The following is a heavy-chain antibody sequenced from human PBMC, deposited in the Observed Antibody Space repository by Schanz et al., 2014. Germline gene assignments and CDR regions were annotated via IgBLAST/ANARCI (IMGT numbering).Heavy chain of an antibody. J-gene: IGHJ4*02. CDR2: ISGSGETT. V-gene: IGHV3-23*01. Sequence: EVQLLESGGALEQPGGSLRLSCAASGFTFSSYAMSWVRQAPGKGLEWVSAISGSGETTYYADSVKGRFTISRDNSKNALYLQMNSLRAEDTAVYYCARDPNSVNEIDYWGQGTLVTVSS. CDR3: ARDPNSVNEIDY. D-gene: IGHD5-12*01. CDR1: GFTFSSYA.